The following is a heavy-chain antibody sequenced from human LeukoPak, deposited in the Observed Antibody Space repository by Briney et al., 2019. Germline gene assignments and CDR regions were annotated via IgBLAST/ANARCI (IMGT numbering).Heavy chain of an antibody. CDR3: ARKVYCSSTTCPDAFDI. Sequence: PSGTLSLTCAVSGYSISSNNWWGWIRQPPGKGLEWIGYIYYSGSTYYNPSLKSRVTMSVDTSKNQFSLKLSSVTAVDTAVYYCARKVYCSSTTCPDAFDIWGQGTMVTVSS. CDR1: GYSISSNNW. J-gene: IGHJ3*02. V-gene: IGHV4-28*01. CDR2: IYYSGST. D-gene: IGHD2-2*01.